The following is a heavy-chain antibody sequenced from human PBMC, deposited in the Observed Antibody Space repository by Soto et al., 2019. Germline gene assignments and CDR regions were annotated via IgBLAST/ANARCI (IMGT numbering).Heavy chain of an antibody. V-gene: IGHV3-49*05. D-gene: IGHD3-22*01. CDR2: IRSKVYGGTT. CDR1: GLTFGDSA. Sequence: EVQLVESGGGLVKPGRSLRLSCTSSGLTFGDSALSWFRQAPGKGLEWVGFIRSKVYGGTTEYAASVKGRFTISRDDSKSIAYLQMNSLKTEDTAVYYCTQGGYYYDSSGYLTVDYVYYAMDVWGQGTTVTVSS. CDR3: TQGGYYYDSSGYLTVDYVYYAMDV. J-gene: IGHJ6*02.